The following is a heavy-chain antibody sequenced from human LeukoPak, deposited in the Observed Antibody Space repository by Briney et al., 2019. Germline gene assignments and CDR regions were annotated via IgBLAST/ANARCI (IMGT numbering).Heavy chain of an antibody. CDR1: GDSFSSVDYY. V-gene: IGHV4-39*01. D-gene: IGHD5-12*01. CDR2: IYYSGST. CDR3: ARRVAKYSFDI. Sequence: SETLSLTCTVSGDSFSSVDYYWGWIRQPPGKGLEWIGNIYYSGSTYYNPSLKSRVTISLDTSKNQFSLKLSSVTAADTAVYYCARRVAKYSFDIWGQGTMVTVSS. J-gene: IGHJ3*02.